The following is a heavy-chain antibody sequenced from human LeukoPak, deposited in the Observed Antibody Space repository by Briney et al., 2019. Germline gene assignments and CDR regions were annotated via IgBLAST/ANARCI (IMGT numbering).Heavy chain of an antibody. J-gene: IGHJ4*02. CDR1: GFTFSYYW. V-gene: IGHV3-7*04. Sequence: GGSLRLSCAASGFTFSYYWMSWVRQAPGKGLEWVANIKQDGSEIHYVDSVKGRFTISRDNGKNLVSLQMNSLRDEDTAVYYCARADRDGNKRFLDWGQGTLVTVSS. CDR2: IKQDGSEI. D-gene: IGHD5-24*01. CDR3: ARADRDGNKRFLD.